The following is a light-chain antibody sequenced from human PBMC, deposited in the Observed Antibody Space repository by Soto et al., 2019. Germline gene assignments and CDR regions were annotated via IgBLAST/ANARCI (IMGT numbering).Light chain of an antibody. Sequence: DIQMTQATSTLSASVGDRVTITCRASQTISSFLAWYQQKPGKAPKLLIYKASSLESGVPSRFSGSGSETEFTLTISSLQPDDFATYYCQQYKSYSTFGQGTKLEIK. CDR1: QTISSF. CDR3: QQYKSYST. CDR2: KAS. J-gene: IGKJ2*01. V-gene: IGKV1-5*03.